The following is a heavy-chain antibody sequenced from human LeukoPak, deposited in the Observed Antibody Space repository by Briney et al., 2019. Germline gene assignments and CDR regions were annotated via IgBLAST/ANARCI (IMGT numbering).Heavy chain of an antibody. CDR1: GGSISSGSYY. Sequence: SETLSLTCTVSGGSISSGSYYWSWIRQPAGKGLEWIGRIYTSGSTNYNPSLKSRVTISVDTSKNQFSLKPSSVTAADTAVYYCASGPWYYFDYWGQGTLVTVSS. J-gene: IGHJ4*02. CDR3: ASGPWYYFDY. V-gene: IGHV4-61*02. CDR2: IYTSGST. D-gene: IGHD2-8*02.